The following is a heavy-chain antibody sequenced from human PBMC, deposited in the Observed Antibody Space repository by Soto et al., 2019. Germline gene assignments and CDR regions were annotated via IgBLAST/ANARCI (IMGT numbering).Heavy chain of an antibody. V-gene: IGHV4-4*02. CDR3: ASRDPGTSVDY. D-gene: IGHD1-7*01. Sequence: QVQLQESGPGLVKPSGTLSLTCAVSGGSFTSNNWWTWVRQPPGQGLEWIGEIYRTGSTNYNPSLKTRVTISLDKSEQQCSLKVSSLTAAHTAVYFCASRDPGTSVDYWGQGTLVTVSS. J-gene: IGHJ4*02. CDR1: GGSFTSNNW. CDR2: IYRTGST.